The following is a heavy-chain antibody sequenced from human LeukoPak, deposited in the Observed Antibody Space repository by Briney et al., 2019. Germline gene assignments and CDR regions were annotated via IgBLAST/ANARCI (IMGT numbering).Heavy chain of an antibody. CDR2: IYSSGST. Sequence: SETLSLTCTVSGASISNYYWSWIRQPPGKGLEWIGFIYSSGSTNYNPSLKSRVTISVDTSKNQFSLKLSSVTAADTAVYYCARTHYGSSDPPFDYWGQGTLVTVSS. J-gene: IGHJ4*02. D-gene: IGHD3-22*01. CDR3: ARTHYGSSDPPFDY. CDR1: GASISNYY. V-gene: IGHV4-59*01.